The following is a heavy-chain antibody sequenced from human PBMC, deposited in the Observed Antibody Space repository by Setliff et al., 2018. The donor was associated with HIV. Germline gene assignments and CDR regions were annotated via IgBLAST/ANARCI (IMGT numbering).Heavy chain of an antibody. CDR3: ARSTVGAGASFP. Sequence: PSETLSLTCTVSGGSISSETFSWNWIRQPAGKGLEWIGRIYTSGSTDYNPSLKSRVTMSVDTSKNQFSLKLSSVTAPDTAVYYCARSTVGAGASFPWGRGILVTVSS. CDR1: GGSISSETFS. D-gene: IGHD1-26*01. CDR2: IYTSGST. J-gene: IGHJ5*02. V-gene: IGHV4-61*02.